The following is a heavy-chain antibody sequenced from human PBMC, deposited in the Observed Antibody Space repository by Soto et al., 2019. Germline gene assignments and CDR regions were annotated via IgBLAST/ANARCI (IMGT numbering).Heavy chain of an antibody. CDR3: AKDQRYGGKHFDL. Sequence: QVQLVESGGGVVQPGRSLRLSCAASGFTFSSYGMHWVRQAPGKGLEWVAVISYDGSNKYYADSVKGRFIISRDNSKNTLYLQMNSLRAEDTAVYYCAKDQRYGGKHFDLWGRGTLVTVSS. D-gene: IGHD4-17*01. V-gene: IGHV3-30*18. J-gene: IGHJ2*01. CDR2: ISYDGSNK. CDR1: GFTFSSYG.